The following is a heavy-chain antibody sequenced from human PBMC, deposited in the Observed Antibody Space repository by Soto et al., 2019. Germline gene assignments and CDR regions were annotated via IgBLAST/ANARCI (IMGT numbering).Heavy chain of an antibody. J-gene: IGHJ5*02. CDR1: AISFNTYG. Sequence: GGSLRLSCAASAISFNTYGVTWVRQAPGKGLEWVSTVTVTGGSTYYADSVKGRFTISRDRSNYTVSLLLNNLRVEDTAIYYCAGQRSPEGWFDPWGQGTLVTVSS. V-gene: IGHV3-23*01. D-gene: IGHD3-10*01. CDR2: VTVTGGST. CDR3: AGQRSPEGWFDP.